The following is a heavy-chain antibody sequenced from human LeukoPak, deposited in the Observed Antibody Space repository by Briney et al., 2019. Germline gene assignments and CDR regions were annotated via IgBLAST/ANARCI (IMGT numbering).Heavy chain of an antibody. J-gene: IGHJ6*03. V-gene: IGHV1-18*01. CDR2: ISAYNGNT. CDR1: GYTFTSYG. CDR3: ARDRCSGGSCYSRYMDV. D-gene: IGHD2-15*01. Sequence: GASVKVSCKASGYTFTSYGISWVRQAPGQGLEWMGWISAYNGNTNYAQKLQGRVTMTTDTSTSTAYMELRSLRSDDTAVYYCARDRCSGGSCYSRYMDVWGKGTTVTISS.